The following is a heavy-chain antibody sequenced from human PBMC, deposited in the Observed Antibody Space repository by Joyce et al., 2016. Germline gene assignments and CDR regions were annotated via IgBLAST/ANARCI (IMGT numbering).Heavy chain of an antibody. J-gene: IGHJ6*02. V-gene: IGHV3-21*02. CDR1: GFTLSTAS. D-gene: IGHD3-22*01. Sequence: EVQLVESGGGMVKPGGFLRISCAAFGFTLSTASMGWFRRAPGKGLEWVSANSSYRTYIFYADSVKGRFTVSRDNAKNSLDRQMNSLRAEDTAVFFCARGGIVYDYSMDLWGQGTTVTVSS. CDR2: NSSYRTYI. CDR3: ARGGIVYDYSMDL.